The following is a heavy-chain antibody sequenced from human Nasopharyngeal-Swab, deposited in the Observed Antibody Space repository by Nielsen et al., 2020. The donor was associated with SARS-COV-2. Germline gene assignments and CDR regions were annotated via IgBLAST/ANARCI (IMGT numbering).Heavy chain of an antibody. Sequence: GGSLRLSCAASGFTFSSYAMHWVRQAPGKGLEWVAVISYDGSNKYYADSVKGRFTISRHNSKNTLYLQMNSLRAEDTAVYYCATEGWEDDAFDIWGQWTMVTVSS. CDR3: ATEGWEDDAFDI. D-gene: IGHD1-26*01. V-gene: IGHV3-30*14. J-gene: IGHJ3*02. CDR2: ISYDGSNK. CDR1: GFTFSSYA.